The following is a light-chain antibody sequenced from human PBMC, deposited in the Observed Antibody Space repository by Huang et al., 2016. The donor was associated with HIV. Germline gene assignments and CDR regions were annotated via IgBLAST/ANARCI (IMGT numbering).Light chain of an antibody. J-gene: IGKJ3*01. Sequence: DIQMTQSPSSVSASLGARVTITCRASQGISSWLDWYQQKPGKAPKLLIYAASSLESGVPSRFSGSGSGTDFTLTISSLQPEDFATYYCQQANSFFFTFGPGTKVDIK. CDR1: QGISSW. CDR2: AAS. V-gene: IGKV1-12*01. CDR3: QQANSFFFT.